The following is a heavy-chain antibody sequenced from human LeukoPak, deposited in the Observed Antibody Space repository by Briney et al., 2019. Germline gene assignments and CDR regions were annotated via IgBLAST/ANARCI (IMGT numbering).Heavy chain of an antibody. CDR1: GFTFSNYA. Sequence: GGSLRLSCAASGFTFSNYAMNWVRPAPGRGLEWVSAISGSGGSTYYADSVKGRFTISRDNSKNTLYLQMNSLRAEDTAVYYCAKDLAGSGSYSFDYWGQGTLVTVSS. J-gene: IGHJ4*02. V-gene: IGHV3-23*01. D-gene: IGHD1-26*01. CDR3: AKDLAGSGSYSFDY. CDR2: ISGSGGST.